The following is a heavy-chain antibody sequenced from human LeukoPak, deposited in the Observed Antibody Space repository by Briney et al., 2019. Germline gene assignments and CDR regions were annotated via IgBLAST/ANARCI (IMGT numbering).Heavy chain of an antibody. CDR1: GFTISSYA. V-gene: IGHV3-30-3*01. CDR3: ARDQRIWSGGYYGMDV. Sequence: GGSLRLSCAASGFTISSYAMHWVRQAPGKGLEWVAVVSYDGSNKYYADSVKGRFTISRDNSKNTLYLLMNSLRAEDTAVYYCARDQRIWSGGYYGMDVWGQRTTVTVSS. J-gene: IGHJ6*02. CDR2: VSYDGSNK. D-gene: IGHD3-3*01.